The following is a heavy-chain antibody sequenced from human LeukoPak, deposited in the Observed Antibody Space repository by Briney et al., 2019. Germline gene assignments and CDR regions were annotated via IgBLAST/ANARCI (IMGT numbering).Heavy chain of an antibody. V-gene: IGHV1-46*01. J-gene: IGHJ4*02. Sequence: GASVKVSCKASGYTFTSYYMHWVRQAPGQGLEWMGIINPSGGSTSYAQKLQGRVTMTTDTSTSTAYMELRSLRSDDTAVYYCARAAVARTALGYWGQGTLVTVSS. CDR1: GYTFTSYY. D-gene: IGHD6-19*01. CDR2: INPSGGST. CDR3: ARAAVARTALGY.